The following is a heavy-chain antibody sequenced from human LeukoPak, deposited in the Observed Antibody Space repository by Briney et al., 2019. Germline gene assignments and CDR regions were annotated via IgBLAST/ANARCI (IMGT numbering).Heavy chain of an antibody. CDR3: ARDLGTAAGIAFDI. Sequence: SETLSLTCTVSDGSISSSSYYWGWIRQPPGKGLEWIGSIHYSGSTNYNPSLKSRVTISVDTSKNQFSLKLSSVTAADTAVYYCARDLGTAAGIAFDIWGQGTMVTVSS. CDR2: IHYSGST. J-gene: IGHJ3*02. V-gene: IGHV4-39*07. D-gene: IGHD6-13*01. CDR1: DGSISSSSYY.